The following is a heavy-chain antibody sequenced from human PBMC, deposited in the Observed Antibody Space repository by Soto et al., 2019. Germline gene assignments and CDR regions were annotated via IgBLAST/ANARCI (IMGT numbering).Heavy chain of an antibody. Sequence: SETLSLTCAVYGGSFSGYYWSWIRQPPGKGLEWIGEINHSGSTNYNPSLKSRVTISVDTSKNQFSPKLSSVTAADTAVYYCARGRGDFDYWGPGTLVTVSS. CDR1: GGSFSGYY. D-gene: IGHD1-26*01. V-gene: IGHV4-34*01. CDR2: INHSGST. J-gene: IGHJ4*02. CDR3: ARGRGDFDY.